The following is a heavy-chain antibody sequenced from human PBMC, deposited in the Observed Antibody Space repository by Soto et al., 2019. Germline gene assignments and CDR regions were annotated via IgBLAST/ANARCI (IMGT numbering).Heavy chain of an antibody. D-gene: IGHD6-13*01. V-gene: IGHV1-69*08. Sequence: QVQLVQSVAEVKKPGSSVKVSCKASGGTFSIYTISWVRQAPGQGLEWMGRIIPILGIANYAQKFQGRVTITADKSTSKAYMEMSSLRSEDPAVYYCAREDVIAAADTLDYWGQGTLVTVST. CDR3: AREDVIAAADTLDY. CDR2: IIPILGIA. CDR1: GGTFSIYT. J-gene: IGHJ4*02.